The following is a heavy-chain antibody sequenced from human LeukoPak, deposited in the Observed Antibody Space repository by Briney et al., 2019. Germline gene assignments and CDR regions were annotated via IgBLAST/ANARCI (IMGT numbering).Heavy chain of an antibody. CDR1: GGSFSGYY. Sequence: PSETLSLTCAVYGGSFSGYYWSWIRQPPGKGLEWIGEINHSGSTNYNPSLKSRVTISVDTSKNQFSLKLSSVTAADTAVYYCAREGVAVASNWFDPWGQGTLVTVSS. D-gene: IGHD6-19*01. V-gene: IGHV4-34*01. CDR3: AREGVAVASNWFDP. J-gene: IGHJ5*02. CDR2: INHSGST.